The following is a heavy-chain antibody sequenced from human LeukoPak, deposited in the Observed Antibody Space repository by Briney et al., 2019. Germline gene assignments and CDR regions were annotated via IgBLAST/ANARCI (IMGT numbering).Heavy chain of an antibody. J-gene: IGHJ5*02. CDR3: ARAFIRNLNWFDP. Sequence: SETLSLTCTVSGGSISSHYWTWIRQPPGKGLEWIGYIYYRGGTNYNPSLKSRVTISVDTSKNQFSLKLSSVTAADTAVYYCARAFIRNLNWFDPWGQGTLVTVSS. V-gene: IGHV4-59*11. D-gene: IGHD2-21*01. CDR2: IYYRGGT. CDR1: GGSISSHY.